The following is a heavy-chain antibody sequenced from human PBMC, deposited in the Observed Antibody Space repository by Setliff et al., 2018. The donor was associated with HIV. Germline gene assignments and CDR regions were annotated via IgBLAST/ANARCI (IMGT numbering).Heavy chain of an antibody. V-gene: IGHV4-59*08. CDR3: ARSDLDNGSGYFDYYSYYMDV. Sequence: SETLSLTCTVSGGSINSYFWHWIRQPPGKGLEWIGYIYYSGSTNYNPSLKSRVTISVDTSKNQFSLKLRSVTAADTAIYYCARSDLDNGSGYFDYYSYYMDVWGRGTTVTVSS. D-gene: IGHD3-22*01. J-gene: IGHJ6*03. CDR2: IYYSGST. CDR1: GGSINSYF.